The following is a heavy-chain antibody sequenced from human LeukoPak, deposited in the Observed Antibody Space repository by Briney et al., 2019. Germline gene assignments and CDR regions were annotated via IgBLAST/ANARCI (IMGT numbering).Heavy chain of an antibody. CDR2: IYHSGST. Sequence: PSETLSLTCALSGYSISSGYYWGWIRQPPGKGLEWIGSIYHSGSTYYNPSLKSRVTISVDTSKNQFSLKLSSVTAADTAVYYCARQAYDSSGYHGYWGQGTLVTVSS. CDR3: ARQAYDSSGYHGY. V-gene: IGHV4-38-2*01. J-gene: IGHJ4*02. CDR1: GYSISSGYY. D-gene: IGHD3-22*01.